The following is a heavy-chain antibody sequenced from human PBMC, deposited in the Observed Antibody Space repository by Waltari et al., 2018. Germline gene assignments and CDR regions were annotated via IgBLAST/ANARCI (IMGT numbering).Heavy chain of an antibody. CDR1: GGSISSYY. CDR3: ARVSSSWFHGLWAFDI. V-gene: IGHV4-59*01. CDR2: IYYSGST. J-gene: IGHJ3*02. Sequence: QVQLQESGPGPVKPSETLSLTCTVSGGSISSYYWSWIRQPPGKGLEWIGYIYYSGSTNYNPSLKSRVTISVDTSKNQFSLKLSSVTAADTAVYYCARVSSSWFHGLWAFDIWGQGTMVTVSS. D-gene: IGHD6-13*01.